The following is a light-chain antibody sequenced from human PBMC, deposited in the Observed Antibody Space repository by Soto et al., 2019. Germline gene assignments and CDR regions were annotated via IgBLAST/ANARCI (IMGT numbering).Light chain of an antibody. V-gene: IGLV2-14*01. J-gene: IGLJ1*01. CDR2: EVS. CDR1: SSDIGGYNY. Sequence: QSVLTQPASVSGSPGQSITFSCTGTSSDIGGYNYVSWYQQHPGKAPKLMIYEVSKRPSGVSNRFSGSKSGNTASLTISGLQPEDQADYYRSSYKSSSPYVFGTGTKVTV. CDR3: SSYKSSSPYV.